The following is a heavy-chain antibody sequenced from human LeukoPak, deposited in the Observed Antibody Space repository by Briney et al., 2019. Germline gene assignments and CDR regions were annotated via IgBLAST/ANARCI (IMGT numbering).Heavy chain of an antibody. CDR3: AKEPLRFLEWLSYYFDY. CDR1: GFSFSSYA. CDR2: ISGSGGST. D-gene: IGHD3-3*01. J-gene: IGHJ4*02. V-gene: IGHV3-23*01. Sequence: GGSLRLSCAASGFSFSSYAMSWVRQAPGKGLEWVTAISGSGGSTYYADSVKGRFTISRDNSKNTLYLQMNSLRAEDTAVYYCAKEPLRFLEWLSYYFDYWGQGTLVTVSS.